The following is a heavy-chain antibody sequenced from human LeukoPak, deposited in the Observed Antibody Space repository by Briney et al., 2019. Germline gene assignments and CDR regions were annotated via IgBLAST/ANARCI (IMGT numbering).Heavy chain of an antibody. V-gene: IGHV4-39*07. J-gene: IGHJ4*02. CDR2: IYYSGST. Sequence: PSETLSLTCTVSGGSISSSSYYWGWIRQPPGKGLEWIGSIYYSGSTYYNPSLKSRVTISVDTSKNQFSLKLSSVTAADTAVYYCASRLRLGELSLYNRDYWGQGTLVTVSS. D-gene: IGHD3-16*02. CDR1: GGSISSSSYY. CDR3: ASRLRLGELSLYNRDY.